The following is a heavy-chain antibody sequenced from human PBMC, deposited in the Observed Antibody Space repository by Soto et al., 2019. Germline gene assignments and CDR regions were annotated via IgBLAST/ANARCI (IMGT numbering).Heavy chain of an antibody. Sequence: SETLSLTCAVSGGSISSGGYSWSWIRQPPGKGLEWIGYIYHSRSTYYNPSLKSRVTISVDRSKNQFSLKLSSVTAADTAVYYCAREGISYYYGMDVWGQGTTVTVSS. CDR3: AREGISYYYGMDV. CDR1: GGSISSGGYS. V-gene: IGHV4-30-2*01. J-gene: IGHJ6*02. CDR2: IYHSRST. D-gene: IGHD2-15*01.